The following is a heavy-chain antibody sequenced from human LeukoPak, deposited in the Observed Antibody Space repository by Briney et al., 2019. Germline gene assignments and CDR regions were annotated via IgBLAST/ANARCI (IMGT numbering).Heavy chain of an antibody. CDR2: INSDGSST. D-gene: IGHD6-19*01. CDR3: ARVWLISNDAFDI. CDR1: GYTFSSYW. J-gene: IGHJ3*02. Sequence: GGSLRLSCAASGYTFSSYWMHWVRQAPGKGLVWVSRINSDGSSTSYADSVKGRFTTSRDNAKNTLYLQMNSLRAEDTAVYYCARVWLISNDAFDIWGQGTMVTVSS. V-gene: IGHV3-74*01.